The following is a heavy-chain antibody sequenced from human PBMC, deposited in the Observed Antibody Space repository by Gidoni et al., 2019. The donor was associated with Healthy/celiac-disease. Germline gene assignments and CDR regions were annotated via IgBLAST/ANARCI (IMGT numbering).Heavy chain of an antibody. J-gene: IGHJ4*02. CDR1: GGSISSSSYY. Sequence: QLQLQESGPGLVKPSETLSLTCTVSGGSISSSSYYWGWIRQPPGKGLEWIGSIYYSGSTYYNPSLKSRVTISVDTSKNQFSLKLSSVTAADTAVYYCARKYCTNGVCSNGADGADFDYWGQGTLVTVSS. CDR2: IYYSGST. D-gene: IGHD2-8*01. CDR3: ARKYCTNGVCSNGADGADFDY. V-gene: IGHV4-39*01.